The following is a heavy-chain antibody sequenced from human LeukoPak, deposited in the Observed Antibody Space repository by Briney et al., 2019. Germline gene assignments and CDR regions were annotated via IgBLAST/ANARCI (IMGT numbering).Heavy chain of an antibody. CDR2: IIPIFGTA. V-gene: IGHV1-69*05. CDR3: ARGPLHCSGGSCYSWHYYYYGMDV. D-gene: IGHD2-15*01. CDR1: GGTFSSYA. Sequence: SVKVSCKASGGTFSSYAISWVRQAPGQGLEWMGGIIPIFGTANYAQKFQGRVTITTDESTSTAYMELSSLRSEDTAVYYCARGPLHCSGGSCYSWHYYYYGMDVWGRGTTVTVSS. J-gene: IGHJ6*02.